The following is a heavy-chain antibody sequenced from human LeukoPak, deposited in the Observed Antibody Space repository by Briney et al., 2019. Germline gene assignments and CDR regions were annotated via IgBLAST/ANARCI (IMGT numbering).Heavy chain of an antibody. J-gene: IGHJ4*02. CDR3: VRCRGTTVLTRFDN. CDR2: IYSSEST. CDR1: GGSISNYY. D-gene: IGHD4/OR15-4a*01. Sequence: SETLSLTCTVSGGSISNYYWSWIRQPAGKGLEWIGRIYSSESTNYNPSLKSRVTMSVDTSKNQFSVNLTSVTAADTAVYYCVRCRGTTVLTRFDNWGQGTLVTVSS. V-gene: IGHV4-4*07.